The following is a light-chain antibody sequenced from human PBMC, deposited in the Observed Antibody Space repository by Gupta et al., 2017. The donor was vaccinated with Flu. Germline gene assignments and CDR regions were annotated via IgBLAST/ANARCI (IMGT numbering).Light chain of an antibody. J-gene: IGKJ1*01. Sequence: PSNLAASIGDRVAITCRASQDVRFYFNWMQQKPGQAPELLFYDASTRERGVPSRFSGSGSGTKFTFTITSLQPEDFAIYYCHQYNICPWTFGQGTKVEIK. CDR1: QDVRFY. CDR2: DAS. CDR3: HQYNICPWT. V-gene: IGKV1-33*01.